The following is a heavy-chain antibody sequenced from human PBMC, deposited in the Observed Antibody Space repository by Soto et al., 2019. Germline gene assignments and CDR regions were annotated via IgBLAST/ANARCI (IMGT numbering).Heavy chain of an antibody. V-gene: IGHV5-10-1*01. D-gene: IGHD6-13*01. CDR2: IDPSDSYT. J-gene: IGHJ4*02. CDR3: ARHPIRYSSSWPSDY. Sequence: VESVKISCNGSGYSFTSYWISWVRQMPWKGLEWMGRIDPSDSYTNYSPSFQGHVTISADKSISTAYLQWSSLKASDTAMYYCARHPIRYSSSWPSDYWGQGTLVTVSS. CDR1: GYSFTSYW.